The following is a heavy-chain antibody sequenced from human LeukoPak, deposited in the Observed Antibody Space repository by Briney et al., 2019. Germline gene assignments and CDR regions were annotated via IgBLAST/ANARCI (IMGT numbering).Heavy chain of an antibody. CDR2: MNPNSGNT. Sequence: ASVKVSCKASGYTFTSYDTNWVRQATGQGLEWMGWMNPNSGNTGYAQKFQGRVTITRNTSISTAYMELSSLRSEDTAVYYCATYYDFWSGLGYWGQGTLVTVSS. J-gene: IGHJ4*02. D-gene: IGHD3-3*01. CDR3: ATYYDFWSGLGY. V-gene: IGHV1-8*03. CDR1: GYTFTSYD.